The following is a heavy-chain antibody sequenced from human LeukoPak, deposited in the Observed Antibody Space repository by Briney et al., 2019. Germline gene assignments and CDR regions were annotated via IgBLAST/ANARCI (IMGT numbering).Heavy chain of an antibody. CDR2: ISSGSGSI. CDR3: ARLPAYCSSTSCYYDY. CDR1: GFTFSSYS. V-gene: IGHV3-48*04. D-gene: IGHD2-2*01. Sequence: GGSLRLSCAASGFTFSSYSMNWVRQAPGRGLEWVSYISSGSGSIYYADSVKGRFTISRDNAKNSVFLQMNSLRAEDTAVYYCARLPAYCSSTSCYYDYWGQGTLVTVSS. J-gene: IGHJ4*02.